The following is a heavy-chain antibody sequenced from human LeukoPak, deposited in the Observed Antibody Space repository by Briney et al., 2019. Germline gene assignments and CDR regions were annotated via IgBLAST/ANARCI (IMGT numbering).Heavy chain of an antibody. CDR1: GVSVGGYY. D-gene: IGHD2-2*02. CDR2: IRSGYT. J-gene: IGHJ4*02. CDR3: ARMRCGHTDNRCYNY. Sequence: SETLSLTCAVHGVSVGGYYWSWIRQSPGKGLEWIGEIRSGYTNYNPSLKTRVTISADTSENQLSLRLTSVTAADPAVYYCARMRCGHTDNRCYNYWGQGTLVTVSS. V-gene: IGHV4-34*01.